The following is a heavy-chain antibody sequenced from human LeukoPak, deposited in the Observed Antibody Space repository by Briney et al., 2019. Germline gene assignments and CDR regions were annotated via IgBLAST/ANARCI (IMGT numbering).Heavy chain of an antibody. V-gene: IGHV3-7*04. J-gene: IGHJ4*02. D-gene: IGHD5-18*01. Sequence: GESLRLSCAASGFTFSDYWMSWVRQAPGKGLEWVANIQQDGSEKYYVDSVKGRFTISRDNAKKSLFLQVSSLRGEDTAVYYCARHRVFSYGIDFWGQGTLVTVSS. CDR1: GFTFSDYW. CDR2: IQQDGSEK. CDR3: ARHRVFSYGIDF.